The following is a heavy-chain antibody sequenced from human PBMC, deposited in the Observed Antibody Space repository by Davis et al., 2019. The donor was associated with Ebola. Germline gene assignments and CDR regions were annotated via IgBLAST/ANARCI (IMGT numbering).Heavy chain of an antibody. CDR3: AKDKTMATHYWYFDL. CDR2: ISKDGSSE. V-gene: IGHV3-30*18. D-gene: IGHD4/OR15-4a*01. Sequence: GGSLRLSCAASGFTFSSHGMHWVRQAPGTGLEWVAVISKDGSSEDYADSLRGRFTISRDKSKNMLYLQMNSLRAEDTALYYCAKDKTMATHYWYFDLWGRGTLVTVSS. CDR1: GFTFSSHG. J-gene: IGHJ2*01.